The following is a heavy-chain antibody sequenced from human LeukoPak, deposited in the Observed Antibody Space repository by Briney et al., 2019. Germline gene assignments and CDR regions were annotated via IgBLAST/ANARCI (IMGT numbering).Heavy chain of an antibody. Sequence: SETLSLTCTVSGGSISSYYWSWIRQPPGKGLEWIGNIYYSGSTNYNPSLKSRVTISVDTSKNQFSLKLSSVTAADTAVFYCAREPITSGGNDAFDIWGQGTMVTVSS. CDR3: AREPITSGGNDAFDI. V-gene: IGHV4-59*12. CDR2: IYYSGST. CDR1: GGSISSYY. D-gene: IGHD3-16*01. J-gene: IGHJ3*02.